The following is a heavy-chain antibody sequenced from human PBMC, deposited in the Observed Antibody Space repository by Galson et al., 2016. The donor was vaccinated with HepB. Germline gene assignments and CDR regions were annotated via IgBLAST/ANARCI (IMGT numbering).Heavy chain of an antibody. Sequence: SLRLSCAASGLNFYNSAMTWVRQIPGKGPEWVATVAGGGDTYYTDSVRGRFTIFRDTSKNTLYLQMNSLRADDTAVYSCAKGRDGGRVDWFDPWGQGTLVTVSS. CDR2: VAGGGDT. D-gene: IGHD2-15*01. J-gene: IGHJ5*02. CDR1: GLNFYNSA. CDR3: AKGRDGGRVDWFDP. V-gene: IGHV3-23*01.